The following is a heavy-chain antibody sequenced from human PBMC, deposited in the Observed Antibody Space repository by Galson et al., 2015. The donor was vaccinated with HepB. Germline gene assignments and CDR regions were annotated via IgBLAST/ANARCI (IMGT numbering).Heavy chain of an antibody. Sequence: SVKVSCKAFGYSFTRSRMHWVRQAPVQRLEWLGWINAGNGNTKFSKMFQGRDTINKDTFAIKIYMELRRLRFEDTALNYCAGVRYYDSSGHFWVYALDLLGQRTMVTVSS. CDR3: AGVRYYDSSGHFWVYALDL. CDR1: GYSFTRSR. D-gene: IGHD3-22*01. V-gene: IGHV1-3*01. J-gene: IGHJ3*01. CDR2: INAGNGNT.